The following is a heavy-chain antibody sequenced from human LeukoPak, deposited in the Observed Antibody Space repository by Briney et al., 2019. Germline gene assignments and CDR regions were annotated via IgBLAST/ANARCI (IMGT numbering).Heavy chain of an antibody. J-gene: IGHJ5*02. D-gene: IGHD4-23*01. Sequence: PGGSLRLSCAASGFTFSSYAMHWVRQAPGKGLEWVAFIRNDGNNKNYADSAKGRFTISRDNSKDTLYLQMNSLRAEDTAVYYCAKGDDYGANTRLPKYNWFDPWGQGTLVTVSS. CDR2: IRNDGNNK. CDR1: GFTFSSYA. V-gene: IGHV3-30*02. CDR3: AKGDDYGANTRLPKYNWFDP.